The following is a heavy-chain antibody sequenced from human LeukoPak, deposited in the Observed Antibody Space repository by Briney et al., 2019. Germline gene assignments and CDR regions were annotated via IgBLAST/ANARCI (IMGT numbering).Heavy chain of an antibody. Sequence: SETLSLTCAVYGGSFSGYYWSWIRQPPGKGLEWIGYIYYSGSTYYNPSLKSRVTISVDTSKNQFSLKLSSVTAADTAVYYCARDRGGAAAGTDNWFDPWGQGTLVTVSS. CDR2: IYYSGST. CDR3: ARDRGGAAAGTDNWFDP. D-gene: IGHD6-13*01. V-gene: IGHV4-34*09. CDR1: GGSFSGYY. J-gene: IGHJ5*02.